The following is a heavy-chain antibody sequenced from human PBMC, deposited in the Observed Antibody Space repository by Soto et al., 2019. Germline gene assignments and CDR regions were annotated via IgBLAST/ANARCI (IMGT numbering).Heavy chain of an antibody. Sequence: GWSLRLSCASSGFTFSSYAMGWVRQAPGKGLEWVSAISGSGGSTYYADSVKGRFTISRDNSKNTLYLQMNSLRAEDTAVYYCAKRVKRLVDAFDIWGQGTMVTVSS. CDR3: AKRVKRLVDAFDI. V-gene: IGHV3-23*01. J-gene: IGHJ3*02. CDR2: ISGSGGST. D-gene: IGHD6-19*01. CDR1: GFTFSSYA.